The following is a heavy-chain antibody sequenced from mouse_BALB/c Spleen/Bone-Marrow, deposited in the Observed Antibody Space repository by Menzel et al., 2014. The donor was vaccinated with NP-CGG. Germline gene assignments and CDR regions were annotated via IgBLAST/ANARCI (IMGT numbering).Heavy chain of an antibody. Sequence: VQLQQSGAELVRPGSSVKISCKASGYVFSSYWMNWVKQRPGQGLEWIGQIFPGDGDTNYNGQFEGKATLTADRSSSTAFMQLSSLTSEDSAVYFCARGDFDYDFTMDYWGQGTSVTVSS. J-gene: IGHJ4*01. CDR2: IFPGDGDT. CDR1: GYVFSSYW. D-gene: IGHD2-4*01. V-gene: IGHV1-80*01. CDR3: ARGDFDYDFTMDY.